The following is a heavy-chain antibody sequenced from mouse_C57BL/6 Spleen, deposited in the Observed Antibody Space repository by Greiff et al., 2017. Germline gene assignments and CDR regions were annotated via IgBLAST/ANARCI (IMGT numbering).Heavy chain of an antibody. Sequence: VKLMESDAELVKPGASVKISCKVSGYTFTDHTIHWMKQRPEQGLEWIGYIYPRDGSTKYNEKFKGKATLTADKSSSTAYMQLNSLTSEDSAVYFCARPIFHYYGSSYDYAMDYWGQGTSVTVSS. CDR3: ARPIFHYYGSSYDYAMDY. CDR1: GYTFTDHT. CDR2: IYPRDGST. V-gene: IGHV1-78*01. D-gene: IGHD1-1*01. J-gene: IGHJ4*01.